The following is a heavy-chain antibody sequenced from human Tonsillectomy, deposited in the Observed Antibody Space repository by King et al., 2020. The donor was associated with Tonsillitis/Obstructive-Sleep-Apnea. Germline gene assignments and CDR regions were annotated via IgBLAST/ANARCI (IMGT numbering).Heavy chain of an antibody. CDR1: GFTFNHYA. Sequence: VQLVESGGGVVQPGRSLTLSCAASGFTFNHYATHWVRQAPGKGLEWVAVIWYDGTNKYYADSVKGRLTISRDNSKNTLYLQMNSLRAEDTAVYYCARDQALGYCSTTSCSQIDYWGQGTLVTISS. J-gene: IGHJ4*02. CDR3: ARDQALGYCSTTSCSQIDY. V-gene: IGHV3-33*01. CDR2: IWYDGTNK. D-gene: IGHD2-2*01.